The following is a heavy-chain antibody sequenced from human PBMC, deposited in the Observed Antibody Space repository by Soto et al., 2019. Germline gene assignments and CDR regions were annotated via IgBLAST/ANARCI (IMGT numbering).Heavy chain of an antibody. D-gene: IGHD6-13*01. CDR1: GFTFSSYA. J-gene: IGHJ6*02. CDR3: VKDEYSSSWYDAEYWSRNYYGMDV. Sequence: GGSLRLSCSASGFTFSSYAMHWVRQAPGKGLEYVSAISSNGGSTYYADSVKGRFTISRDNSKNTLYLQMSSLRAEDTAGYYCVKDEYSSSWYDAEYWSRNYYGMDVWGQGTTVTVSS. CDR2: ISSNGGST. V-gene: IGHV3-64D*08.